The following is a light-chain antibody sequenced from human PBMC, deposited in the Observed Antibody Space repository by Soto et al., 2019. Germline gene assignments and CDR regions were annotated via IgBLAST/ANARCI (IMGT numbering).Light chain of an antibody. CDR1: QTVNSNY. CDR2: GAS. J-gene: IGKJ5*01. V-gene: IGKV3-20*01. Sequence: EIVLTQSPGTLSLSTGKTATLSCSASQTVNSNYLAWCQHKPGQAPRLLIYGASRRATGIPDRFSGSGSGTDFTLTITRLEPADFAVYFCHQYSGLPMTFGQGKRREI. CDR3: HQYSGLPMT.